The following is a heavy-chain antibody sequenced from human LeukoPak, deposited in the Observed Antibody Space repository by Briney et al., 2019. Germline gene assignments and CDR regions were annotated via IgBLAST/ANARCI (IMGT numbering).Heavy chain of an antibody. J-gene: IGHJ4*02. Sequence: GRSLRLSCAASGFTFDDYAMHWVRQAPGKGLEWVSGISWNSGSIGYADSVKGRFTISRDNSKNTLYLQMNSLRAEDTAVYYCAKDVGYFDYWGQGTLVTVSS. CDR2: ISWNSGSI. CDR1: GFTFDDYA. D-gene: IGHD2-15*01. V-gene: IGHV3-9*01. CDR3: AKDVGYFDY.